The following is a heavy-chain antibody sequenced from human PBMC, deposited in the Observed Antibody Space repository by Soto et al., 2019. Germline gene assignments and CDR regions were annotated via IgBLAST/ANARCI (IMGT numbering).Heavy chain of an antibody. CDR1: GGTFSSYA. D-gene: IGHD6-13*01. CDR3: ARGVAAAGPFYYYYYYGMDV. J-gene: IGHJ6*02. CDR2: IIPTFGTA. Sequence: SVKVSCKASGGTFSSYAISWVRQAPGQGLEWMGGIIPTFGTANYAQKFQGRVTITADESTSTAYMELSSLRSEDTAVYYCARGVAAAGPFYYYYYYGMDVWGQGTTVTVSS. V-gene: IGHV1-69*13.